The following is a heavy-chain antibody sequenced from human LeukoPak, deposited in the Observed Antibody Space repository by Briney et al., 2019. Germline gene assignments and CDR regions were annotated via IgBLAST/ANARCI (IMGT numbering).Heavy chain of an antibody. J-gene: IGHJ4*02. CDR2: ISGSGGST. CDR3: AKLSGSDAYRPLVY. Sequence: GGSLRLSCAASGFTFSSYAMSWVRQAPGKGLEWVSAISGSGGSTYHADSVKGRFTISRDNSKTTLYLQMNTLRAEDTAVYYCAKLSGSDAYRPLVYWGQGTLVTVSS. D-gene: IGHD5-24*01. V-gene: IGHV3-23*01. CDR1: GFTFSSYA.